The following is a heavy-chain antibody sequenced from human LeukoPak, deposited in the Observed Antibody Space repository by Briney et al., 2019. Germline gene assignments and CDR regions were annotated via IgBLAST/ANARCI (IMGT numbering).Heavy chain of an antibody. J-gene: IGHJ6*02. D-gene: IGHD2-8*01. Sequence: GGSLRLSCAASGFTVSSNHMRWVRQAPGKGLEWVSVIYSGGSTYYADSVKGRFTISRHNSKNTLYLQMNSLRAEDTAVYYCATQSPHCTNGVCYRHYYGMDVWGQGTTVTVSS. CDR3: ATQSPHCTNGVCYRHYYGMDV. CDR2: IYSGGST. CDR1: GFTVSSNH. V-gene: IGHV3-53*04.